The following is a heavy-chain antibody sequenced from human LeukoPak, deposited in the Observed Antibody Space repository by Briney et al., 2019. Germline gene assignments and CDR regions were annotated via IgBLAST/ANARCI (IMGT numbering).Heavy chain of an antibody. CDR3: AKDRIQSVY. CDR1: GFTFSTYA. V-gene: IGHV3-23*01. J-gene: IGHJ4*02. CDR2: ISGSGGYT. Sequence: PGGSLRLSCAASGFTFSTYAMSWVRQAPGKGLEWVSAISGSGGYTYYADFVKGRFTISRDNSKNALYLQMNSLRAEDTALYYCAKDRIQSVYWGQGTLVTVSS. D-gene: IGHD5-18*01.